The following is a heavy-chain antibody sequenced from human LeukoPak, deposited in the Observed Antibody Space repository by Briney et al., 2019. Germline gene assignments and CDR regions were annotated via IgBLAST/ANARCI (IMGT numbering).Heavy chain of an antibody. CDR2: IYYSGST. D-gene: IGHD5-18*01. Sequence: SETLSLTCIVSGXSISSSSYYWGWIRQPPGRGLEWIGSIYYSGSTYYNPSLKSRVTISVDTSKNQFSLKLSSVTAADTAVYYCARQTPRGYSYGHFFDYWGQGTLVTVSS. CDR1: GXSISSSSYY. CDR3: ARQTPRGYSYGHFFDY. J-gene: IGHJ4*02. V-gene: IGHV4-39*01.